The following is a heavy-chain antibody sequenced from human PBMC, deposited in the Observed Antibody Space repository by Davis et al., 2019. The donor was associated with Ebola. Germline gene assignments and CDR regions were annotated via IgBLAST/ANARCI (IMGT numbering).Heavy chain of an antibody. J-gene: IGHJ5*02. V-gene: IGHV3-74*01. CDR3: ARDFNPDYSSSWYGGDWFDP. Sequence: PGGSLRLSCAASGFTFSSYWMHWVRQAPGKGLVWVSRINSDGSSTSYADSVKGRFTISRDNAKNTLYLQMNSLRAEDTAVYYCARDFNPDYSSSWYGGDWFDPWGQGTLVTVSS. D-gene: IGHD6-13*01. CDR1: GFTFSSYW. CDR2: INSDGSST.